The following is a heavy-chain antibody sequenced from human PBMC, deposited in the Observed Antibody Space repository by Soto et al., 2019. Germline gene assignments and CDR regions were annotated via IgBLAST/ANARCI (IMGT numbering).Heavy chain of an antibody. CDR3: AKRSSSSTFDY. CDR1: GFTFSSYA. Sequence: EVQLLESGGGLVQPGASLRLSCAASGFTFSSYAMSWVRQAPGKGLEWVSVISGSDDSTYYAGSVKGRFTISRDNSKNTLYLQMNSLRSEDTAVYDCAKRSSSSTFDYWGQGTLVTVSP. D-gene: IGHD6-6*01. V-gene: IGHV3-23*01. CDR2: ISGSDDST. J-gene: IGHJ4*02.